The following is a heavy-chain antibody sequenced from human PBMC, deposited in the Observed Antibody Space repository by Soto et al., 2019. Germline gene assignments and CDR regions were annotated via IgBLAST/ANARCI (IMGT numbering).Heavy chain of an antibody. CDR3: ARHALDGAAYATDV. CDR1: GYSFTTYW. D-gene: IGHD4-17*01. CDR2: IYPGESYT. V-gene: IGHV5-51*01. Sequence: VESLKISCKGPGYSFTTYWIGWVRQIPWKGLEWMGIIYPGESYTRYSPSFQGQVTISADKAITTAYLQWSSLKASDSAMYYCARHALDGAAYATDVWGKETTVTVSA. J-gene: IGHJ6*04.